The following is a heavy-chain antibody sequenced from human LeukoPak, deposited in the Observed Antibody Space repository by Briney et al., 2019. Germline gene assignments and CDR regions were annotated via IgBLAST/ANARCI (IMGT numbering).Heavy chain of an antibody. CDR3: AAGILAVAGTNY. CDR1: GYTFTSYD. D-gene: IGHD6-19*01. V-gene: IGHV1-8*01. J-gene: IGHJ4*02. Sequence: ASVKVSCKASGYTFTSYDINWVRQATGQGLEWMGWSNLNIGNTGYAQKFQGRVTMTRNTSISTAYMELSSLRSEDTAVYYCAAGILAVAGTNYWGQGTLVTVSS. CDR2: SNLNIGNT.